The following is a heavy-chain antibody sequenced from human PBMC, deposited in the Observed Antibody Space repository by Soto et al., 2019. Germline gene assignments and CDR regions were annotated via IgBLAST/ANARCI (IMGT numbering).Heavy chain of an antibody. CDR3: AREDSQDCSSTSCYGAFDI. CDR2: IKQDGSEK. Sequence: GGSLRLSCAASGFTFSSYWMSWVRQAPGKGLEWVANIKQDGSEKYYVDSVKGRFTISRDNAKNSLYLQMNSLRAEDTAVYYCAREDSQDCSSTSCYGAFDIWGQGTMVTVSS. V-gene: IGHV3-7*01. J-gene: IGHJ3*02. CDR1: GFTFSSYW. D-gene: IGHD2-2*01.